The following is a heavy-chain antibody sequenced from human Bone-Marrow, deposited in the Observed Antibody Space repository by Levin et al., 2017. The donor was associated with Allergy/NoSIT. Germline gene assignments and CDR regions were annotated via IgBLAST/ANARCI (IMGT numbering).Heavy chain of an antibody. CDR2: IIPIFGTA. V-gene: IGHV1-69*06. CDR3: ARAYCSSTSCVRYYMDV. Sequence: KISCKASGGTFSSYAISWVRQAPGQGLEWMGGIIPIFGTANYAQKFQGRVTITADKSTSTAYMELSSLRSEDTAVYYCARAYCSSTSCVRYYMDVWGKGTTVTVSS. J-gene: IGHJ6*03. CDR1: GGTFSSYA. D-gene: IGHD2-2*01.